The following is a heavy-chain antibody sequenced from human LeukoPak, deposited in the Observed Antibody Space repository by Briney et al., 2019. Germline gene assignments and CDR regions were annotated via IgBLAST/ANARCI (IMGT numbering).Heavy chain of an antibody. J-gene: IGHJ5*02. CDR3: ARESWVGATNDQT. CDR2: INHSGST. CDR1: GFTFSRHP. V-gene: IGHV4-34*01. D-gene: IGHD1-26*01. Sequence: GSLRLSCAASGFTFSRHPMSWVRQAPGKGLEWIGEINHSGSTNYNPSLKSRVTISVDTSKNQFSLKLSSVTAADTAVYYCARESWVGATNDQTWGQGTLVTVSS.